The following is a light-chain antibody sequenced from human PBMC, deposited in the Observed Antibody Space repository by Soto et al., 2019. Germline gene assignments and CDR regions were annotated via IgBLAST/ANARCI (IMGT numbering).Light chain of an antibody. CDR2: GNS. V-gene: IGLV1-40*01. CDR1: SSNIGAGYD. Sequence: QSVLTQPPSVSGAPGQRVTISCTGSSSNIGAGYDVHWYQQLPGTAPKLLIYGNSNRPSGVPDRFSGSKSGTSASLAITGRQAEDEADDYCQSYDSSRSGYVVFGGGTKVTVL. J-gene: IGLJ2*01. CDR3: QSYDSSRSGYVV.